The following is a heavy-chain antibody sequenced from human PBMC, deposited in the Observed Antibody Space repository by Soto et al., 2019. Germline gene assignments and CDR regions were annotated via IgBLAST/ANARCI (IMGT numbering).Heavy chain of an antibody. V-gene: IGHV3-15*01. J-gene: IGHJ5*02. D-gene: IGHD3-22*01. CDR3: TTNDVPTYDSSGYNP. CDR2: IKSKTDGGTT. CDR1: GLTLSNAW. Sequence: GGSLRLSCAASGLTLSNAWMSWVRQAPGKGLEWVGRIKSKTDGGTTDYAAPVKGRFTISRDDSKNTLYLQMNSLKTEDTAVYYCTTNDVPTYDSSGYNPWGQGTLVTVSS.